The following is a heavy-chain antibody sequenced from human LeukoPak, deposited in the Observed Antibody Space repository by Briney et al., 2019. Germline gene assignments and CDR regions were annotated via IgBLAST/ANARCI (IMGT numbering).Heavy chain of an antibody. V-gene: IGHV3-15*04. CDR1: GFTFNYAW. CDR2: TVSEIDGGTT. Sequence: GGSLRLSRAASGFTFNYAWMSWVRQVPGKGLEWVGQTVSEIDGGTTDYGTPVKGRFTISRDDSKSTLYLQMNSLKIEDTAVYYCTTDEDWNYARKDVWGQGATVIVSS. J-gene: IGHJ6*02. CDR3: TTDEDWNYARKDV. D-gene: IGHD1-7*01.